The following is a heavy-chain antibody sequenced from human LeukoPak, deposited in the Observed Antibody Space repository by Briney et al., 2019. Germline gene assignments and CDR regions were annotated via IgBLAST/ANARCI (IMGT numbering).Heavy chain of an antibody. V-gene: IGHV4-39*02. CDR3: AREPRGYDFWSGYYWGFDY. D-gene: IGHD3-3*01. J-gene: IGHJ4*02. CDR2: IYYSGST. Sequence: SETLSLTCTVSGGSISSSSYYWGWIRQPPGKGLEWIGSIYYSGSTYYNPSLKSRVTISVDTSKNQFSLKLSSVTAADTAVYYCAREPRGYDFWSGYYWGFDYWGQGTLVTVSS. CDR1: GGSISSSSYY.